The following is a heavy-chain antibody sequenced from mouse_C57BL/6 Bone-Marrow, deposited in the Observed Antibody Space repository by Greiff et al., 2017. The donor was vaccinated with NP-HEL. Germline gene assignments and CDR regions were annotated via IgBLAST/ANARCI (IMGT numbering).Heavy chain of an antibody. CDR2: IDPNSGGT. V-gene: IGHV1-72*01. CDR1: GYTFTSYW. D-gene: IGHD1-1*01. CDR3: APTYGSSYDYAMDY. Sequence: VQLQQPGAELVKPGASVKLSCKASGYTFTSYWMHWVKQRPGRGLEWIGRIDPNSGGTKYNEKFKSKATLTVDKPSSTAYMQLSSLTSEDSAVYYCAPTYGSSYDYAMDYWGQGTSVTVSS. J-gene: IGHJ4*01.